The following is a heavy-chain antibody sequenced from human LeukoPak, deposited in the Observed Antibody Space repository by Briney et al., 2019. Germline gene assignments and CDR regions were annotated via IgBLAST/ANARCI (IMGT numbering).Heavy chain of an antibody. CDR1: GFTFSTYA. Sequence: GGSLRLSCAASGFTFSTYAMSWVRQAPGKGLEWVSTISTSGRSTYYAASVKGRLTTSRDNPKNTLFLQMNSLRAEDTAVYYCAKGLNAYGSGSYSHLDAFDIWGQGTMVTVSS. V-gene: IGHV3-23*01. J-gene: IGHJ3*02. D-gene: IGHD3-10*01. CDR2: ISTSGRST. CDR3: AKGLNAYGSGSYSHLDAFDI.